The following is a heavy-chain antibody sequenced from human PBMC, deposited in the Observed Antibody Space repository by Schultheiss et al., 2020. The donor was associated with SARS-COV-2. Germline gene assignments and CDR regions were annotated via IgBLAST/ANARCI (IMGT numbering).Heavy chain of an antibody. CDR1: GGSISSGYY. J-gene: IGHJ4*02. D-gene: IGHD3-3*01. V-gene: IGHV4-38-2*02. Sequence: SETLSLTCTVSGGSISSGYYWGWIRQPPGKGLEWIGSIYYSGSTNYNPSLKSRVTISVDTSKNQFSLKLSSVTAADTAVYYCARGAYYDFWSGSPFDYWGQGTLVTVSS. CDR3: ARGAYYDFWSGSPFDY. CDR2: IYYSGST.